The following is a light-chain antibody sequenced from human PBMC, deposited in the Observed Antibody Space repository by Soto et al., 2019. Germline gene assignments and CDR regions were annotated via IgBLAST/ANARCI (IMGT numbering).Light chain of an antibody. CDR3: QQYVGSSRT. J-gene: IGKJ1*01. V-gene: IGKV3-20*01. CDR1: LTVDSTY. Sequence: EVVLTQSPGTLSFAPWEIATISCSASLTVDSTYLAWYQQKPCQSPRLLIYAVSTRATGIPDRFSGSGSGTDFTPTISRLEPEDFAVYHCQQYVGSSRTFGQGTKVDIK. CDR2: AVS.